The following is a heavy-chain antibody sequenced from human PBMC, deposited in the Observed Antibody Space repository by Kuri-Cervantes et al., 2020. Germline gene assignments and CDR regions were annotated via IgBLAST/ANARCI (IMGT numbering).Heavy chain of an antibody. J-gene: IGHJ4*02. D-gene: IGHD6-19*01. Sequence: GSLRLSCTVSGGSISDYYWSWIRQPPGNGLEWIGYIYYSGSANYNPSLKSRVTISLDTSKNQFSLRLSSVTAADTAVYYCARVGSPVAHLRWIDYWGQGTLVTVSS. CDR1: GGSISDYY. CDR3: ARVGSPVAHLRWIDY. CDR2: IYYSGSA. V-gene: IGHV4-59*01.